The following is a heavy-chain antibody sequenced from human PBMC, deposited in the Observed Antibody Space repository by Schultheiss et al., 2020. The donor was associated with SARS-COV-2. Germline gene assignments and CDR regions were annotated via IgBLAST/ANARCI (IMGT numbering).Heavy chain of an antibody. CDR2: IYLDDDK. CDR1: GFSRSTTGVG. J-gene: IGHJ4*02. CDR3: AHYCSYYGFDF. Sequence: SGPTLVKPTQTLTLTCTFPGFSRSTTGVGVGWIRQPPGKALEWLALIYLDDDKRYSPSLKSRLTITKDTSKNQVVLTMTNVDPVETATYYCAHYCSYYGFDFWGQGTLGTVSS. V-gene: IGHV2-5*02. D-gene: IGHD4-11*01.